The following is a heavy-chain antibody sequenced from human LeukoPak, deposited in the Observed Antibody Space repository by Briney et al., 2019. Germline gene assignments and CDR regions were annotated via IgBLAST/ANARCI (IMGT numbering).Heavy chain of an antibody. V-gene: IGHV3-7*01. CDR3: ARGYYDFWSGYHLPYFDY. CDR1: GFTLSSYG. D-gene: IGHD3-3*01. Sequence: GGSLRLSCAASGFTLSSYGMHWVRQAPGKGLEWVANIKQDGSEKYYVDSVKGRFTISRDNAKNSLYLQMNSLRAEDTAVYYCARGYYDFWSGYHLPYFDYWGQGTLVTVSS. J-gene: IGHJ4*02. CDR2: IKQDGSEK.